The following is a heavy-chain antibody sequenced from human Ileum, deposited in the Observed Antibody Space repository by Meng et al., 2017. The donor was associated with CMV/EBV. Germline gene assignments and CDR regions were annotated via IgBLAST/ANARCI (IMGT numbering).Heavy chain of an antibody. CDR1: GFSLDDYA. V-gene: IGHV3-9*01. D-gene: IGHD6-13*01. CDR2: ITWNSDNV. J-gene: IGHJ6*02. Sequence: SLKISCAASGFSLDDYAMHWVRQAPGKGLEWVSAITWNSDNVGYADSVKGRFTISRDNAKNSLYLQMNSLRPEDTAFYYCARERAGSSWSMYRYYGMDVWGHGTTVTVSS. CDR3: ARERAGSSWSMYRYYGMDV.